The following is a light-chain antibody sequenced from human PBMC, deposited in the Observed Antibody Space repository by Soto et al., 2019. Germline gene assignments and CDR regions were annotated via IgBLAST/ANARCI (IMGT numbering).Light chain of an antibody. CDR1: ESISRW. CDR2: KAS. Sequence: DIPMTQSPSTLSASVGDRVTITCRASESISRWLAWYQQKPWKAPNLLIYKASNLQSGVPSRFSGSGSGTEFTLIISSLQPDDFATYYCQAYNSYSRLTFGGGTKVEIK. CDR3: QAYNSYSRLT. J-gene: IGKJ4*01. V-gene: IGKV1-5*03.